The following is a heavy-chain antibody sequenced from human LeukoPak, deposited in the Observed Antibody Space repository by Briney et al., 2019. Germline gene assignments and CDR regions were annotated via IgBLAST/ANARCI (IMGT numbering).Heavy chain of an antibody. V-gene: IGHV3-15*01. J-gene: IGHJ4*02. CDR2: IKSKTDGGTT. Sequence: NSGGSLRLSCEASGFTFSTYGMHWVRQAPGKGLEWVGRIKSKTDGGTTDYAAPVKGRFTISRDDSKNTLYLQMNSLKTEDTAVYYCTPTGRQLAYYFDYWGQGTLVTVSS. D-gene: IGHD6-6*01. CDR1: GFTFSTYG. CDR3: TPTGRQLAYYFDY.